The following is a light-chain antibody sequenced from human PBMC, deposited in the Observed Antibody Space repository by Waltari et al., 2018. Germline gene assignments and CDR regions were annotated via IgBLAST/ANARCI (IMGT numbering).Light chain of an antibody. Sequence: DVVMTQSPLSLPVTLGQPASISCKSSQSLVHSDGNTYLAWFQQRPGQSPRRLIYKVSNRESGAPERFSASGSGTVFTLKISRVEAEDVGFYYGMKGTPWPLTFAGGTKVEIK. CDR2: KVS. J-gene: IGKJ4*01. V-gene: IGKV2-30*02. CDR3: MKGTPWPLT. CDR1: QSLVHSDGNTY.